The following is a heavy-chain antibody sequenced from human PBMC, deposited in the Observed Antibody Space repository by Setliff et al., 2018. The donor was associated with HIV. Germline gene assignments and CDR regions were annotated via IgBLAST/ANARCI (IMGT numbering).Heavy chain of an antibody. CDR1: GGSISSSSYY. V-gene: IGHV4-39*01. Sequence: SETLSLTCTVSGGSISSSSYYWGWIRQPPGKGLEWVGSIYYDGSTYYNPSLKSRVTISVDTSKNQFSLKLRSVTAADTAVYYCARQGGYNSPLMVWGQGTQVTVSS. J-gene: IGHJ4*02. D-gene: IGHD3-10*01. CDR3: ARQGGYNSPLMV. CDR2: IYYDGST.